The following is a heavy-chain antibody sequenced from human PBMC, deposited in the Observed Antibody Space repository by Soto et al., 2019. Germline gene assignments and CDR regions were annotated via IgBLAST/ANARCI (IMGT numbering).Heavy chain of an antibody. CDR3: ARVSEYYYYGMDV. Sequence: SETLSLTCTVSGGSISSCGYYWSWIRQHPGKGLEWIGYIYYSGSTYYNPSLKSRVTISVDTSKNQFSLKLSSVTAADTAVYYCARVSEYYYYGMDVWGQGTTVTVSS. CDR2: IYYSGST. V-gene: IGHV4-31*03. J-gene: IGHJ6*02. CDR1: GGSISSCGYY.